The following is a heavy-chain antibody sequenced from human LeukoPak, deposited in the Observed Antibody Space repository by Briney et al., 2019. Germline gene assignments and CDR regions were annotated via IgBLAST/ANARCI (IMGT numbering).Heavy chain of an antibody. D-gene: IGHD3-22*01. V-gene: IGHV3-66*01. J-gene: IGHJ4*02. CDR2: IYSGGGT. Sequence: TGGSLRLSCAASGFTVSSNYMSRVRQAPGKGLEWVSVIYSGGGTYYADSVKGRFAISRDNSKNTLYLQMNSLRAEDTAVYYCVRAFDSSGYADYWGQGTLVTVSS. CDR1: GFTVSSNY. CDR3: VRAFDSSGYADY.